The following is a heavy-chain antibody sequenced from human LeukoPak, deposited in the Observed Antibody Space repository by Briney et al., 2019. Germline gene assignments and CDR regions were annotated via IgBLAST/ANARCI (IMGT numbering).Heavy chain of an antibody. CDR3: ARVPIVVVGAAISEGGYYFDY. V-gene: IGHV4-39*07. CDR2: ISHSGST. Sequence: SSETLSLTCTVSGGSISSSSYYWGWIRQPPGKGLEWIGSISHSGSTYYNPSLKSRIAISVDTSKNQFSLKLSSVTATDTAVYYCARVPIVVVGAAISEGGYYFDYWGQGTLVTVSS. J-gene: IGHJ4*02. D-gene: IGHD2-15*01. CDR1: GGSISSSSYY.